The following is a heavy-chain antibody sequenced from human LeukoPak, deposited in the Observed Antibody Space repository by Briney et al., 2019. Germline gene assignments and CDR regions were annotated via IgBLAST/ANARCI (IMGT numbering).Heavy chain of an antibody. CDR3: ARANWNYGYYYYYGLDV. J-gene: IGHJ6*02. D-gene: IGHD1-7*01. V-gene: IGHV3-48*03. Sequence: GGSLRLSCAASAFTFSSYDMNWVRQAPGKGLEWISYISSSGSTIYYADPVKGRFTISRDNAKNSLYLQMNSLRAEDTAIYYCARANWNYGYYYYYGLDVWGQGTTVTVSS. CDR2: ISSSGSTI. CDR1: AFTFSSYD.